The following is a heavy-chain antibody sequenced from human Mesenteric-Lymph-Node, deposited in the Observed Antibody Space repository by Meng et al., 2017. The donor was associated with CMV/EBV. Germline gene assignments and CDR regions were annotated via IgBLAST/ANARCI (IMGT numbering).Heavy chain of an antibody. J-gene: IGHJ6*02. CDR1: GYTFTSYG. V-gene: IGHV1-18*01. CDR2: ISAYNGNT. D-gene: IGHD2/OR15-2a*01. CDR3: ARVSSTTRDYYGMDV. Sequence: ASVKVSCKASGYTFTSYGISWVRQAPGQGLEWMGWISAYNGNTNYAQKLQGRVTMTTDTSTSTAYMELRSLRSDDTAVYYCARVSSTTRDYYGMDVWGQGTTVTVSS.